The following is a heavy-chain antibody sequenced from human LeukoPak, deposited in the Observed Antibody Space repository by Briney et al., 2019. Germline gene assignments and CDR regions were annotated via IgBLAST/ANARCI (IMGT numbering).Heavy chain of an antibody. CDR3: ARGPWELLTVLDY. D-gene: IGHD1-26*01. CDR1: GYTFTDYY. J-gene: IGHJ4*02. CDR2: INPNSGGT. Sequence: ASVKVSCKASGYTFTDYYMHWVRQAPGQGLEWMGWINPNSGGTNYAQKFQGRVTMTRDTSISTAYMELSRLRSDDTAVYYCARGPWELLTVLDYWGQGTLVTVSS. V-gene: IGHV1-2*02.